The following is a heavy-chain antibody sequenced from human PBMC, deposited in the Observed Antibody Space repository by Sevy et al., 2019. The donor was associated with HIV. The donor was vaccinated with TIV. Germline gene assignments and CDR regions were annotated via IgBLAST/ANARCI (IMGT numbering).Heavy chain of an antibody. J-gene: IGHJ5*02. CDR2: IRSKAYGGTT. V-gene: IGHV3-49*03. Sequence: GGSLRLSCTASGFTLGDYAMSWFRQAPGKGLEWVGFIRSKAYGGTTEYAASVKGRFTISRDDSKSIAYLQMNSLKTEDTAVYYCTRDPYYYGSGSYGWFDPWGQGTLVTVSS. CDR1: GFTLGDYA. CDR3: TRDPYYYGSGSYGWFDP. D-gene: IGHD3-10*01.